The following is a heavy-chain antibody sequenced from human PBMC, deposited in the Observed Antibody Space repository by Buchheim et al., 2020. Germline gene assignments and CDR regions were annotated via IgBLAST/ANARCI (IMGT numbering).Heavy chain of an antibody. D-gene: IGHD5-18*01. V-gene: IGHV3-48*03. CDR1: GLTFSSNE. Sequence: EVQLVESGGGLVKPGGSLRPPCAASGLTFSSNEMNWVRQAPGKGLEWVSYISSSGSTIYYEDSVKGRFTISRHKAKNYLYLQMNSLRAEDTAVYYCARDRGYSYGLWFDPWGQGTL. J-gene: IGHJ5*02. CDR2: ISSSGSTI. CDR3: ARDRGYSYGLWFDP.